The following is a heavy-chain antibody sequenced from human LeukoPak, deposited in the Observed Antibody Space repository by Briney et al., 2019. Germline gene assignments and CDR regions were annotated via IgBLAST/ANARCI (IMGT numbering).Heavy chain of an antibody. Sequence: PSETLSLTCTVSGGSISSGDYYWSWIRQPPGKGLEWIGYIYYSGSTYYNPSLKSRVTISVDTSKNQFSLKLSSVTAADTAVYYCANARFAYDSSGYYPLFYFDYWGQGTLVTVSS. CDR3: ANARFAYDSSGYYPLFYFDY. J-gene: IGHJ4*02. V-gene: IGHV4-30-4*01. CDR2: IYYSGST. D-gene: IGHD3-22*01. CDR1: GGSISSGDYY.